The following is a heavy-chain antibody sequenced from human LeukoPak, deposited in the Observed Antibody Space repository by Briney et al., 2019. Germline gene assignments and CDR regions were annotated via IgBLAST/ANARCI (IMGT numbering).Heavy chain of an antibody. J-gene: IGHJ4*02. Sequence: GGSLRLSCAASGFTFSTYAMSWVRQAPGKGLECVSALSGNGNTIYYADSVKGRFTISRDNSKNTLSLQMNSLRAEDAAVYYCAKALYGGHDYWGQGTLVTVSS. CDR2: LSGNGNTI. CDR3: AKALYGGHDY. V-gene: IGHV3-23*01. CDR1: GFTFSTYA. D-gene: IGHD4-23*01.